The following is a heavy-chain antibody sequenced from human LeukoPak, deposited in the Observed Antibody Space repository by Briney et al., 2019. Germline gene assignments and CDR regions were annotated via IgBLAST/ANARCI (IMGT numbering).Heavy chain of an antibody. CDR2: INQDGSGK. D-gene: IGHD3-22*01. CDR3: AREVVRNSNDI. Sequence: GGSLRLSCAASGFIFSSYWMSWVRQAPGKGLEWVANINQDGSGKNHVDSVKGRFAISRDNAKNSLYLQMNSLRAEDTAVYYCAREVVRNSNDIWGQGTMVTVSS. CDR1: GFIFSSYW. V-gene: IGHV3-7*01. J-gene: IGHJ3*02.